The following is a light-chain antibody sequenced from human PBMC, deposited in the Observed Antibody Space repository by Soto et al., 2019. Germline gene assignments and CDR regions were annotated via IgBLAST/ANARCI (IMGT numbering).Light chain of an antibody. CDR3: QQYNSYSS. CDR1: QSISSW. V-gene: IGKV1-5*01. Sequence: DIQMTQSPSTLSASVGDRVTITCRASQSISSWLAWYQQKPGKAPKFLIYDASSLESGVPSRFGGSGSGTEFTLTISSLQPDDFATYYCQQYNSYSSFGPGTKVDIK. CDR2: DAS. J-gene: IGKJ3*01.